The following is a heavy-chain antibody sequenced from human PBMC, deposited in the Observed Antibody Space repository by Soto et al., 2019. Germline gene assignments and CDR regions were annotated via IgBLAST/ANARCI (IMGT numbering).Heavy chain of an antibody. Sequence: QVQLVQSGAEVKKPGASVKVSCKASGYTFTSYDINWVRQATGQGLEWMGWMNPNSGNTGYAQKFQGRVTMTRNTSISTAYMELSSLRSEDTAVYYCARGKTGSGSPGYWFDPWGQGTLVTVSS. J-gene: IGHJ5*02. CDR1: GYTFTSYD. D-gene: IGHD3-10*01. CDR2: MNPNSGNT. V-gene: IGHV1-8*01. CDR3: ARGKTGSGSPGYWFDP.